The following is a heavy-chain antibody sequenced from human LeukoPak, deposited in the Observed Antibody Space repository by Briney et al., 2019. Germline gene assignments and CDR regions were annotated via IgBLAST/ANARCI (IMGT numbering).Heavy chain of an antibody. D-gene: IGHD2-2*01. CDR3: ARIYGSSSSFLDY. Sequence: PGGSLRLSCAASGFTVSSNYMSWVRQAPGKGLEWVSVIYSGGSTYYADSVKSRFTISRDNSKNTLYLQMNSLRAEDTAVYYCARIYGSSSSFLDYWGQGTLVTVSS. J-gene: IGHJ4*02. CDR1: GFTVSSNY. V-gene: IGHV3-53*01. CDR2: IYSGGST.